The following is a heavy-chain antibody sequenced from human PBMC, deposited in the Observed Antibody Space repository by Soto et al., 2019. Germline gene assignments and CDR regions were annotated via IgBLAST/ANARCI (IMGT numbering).Heavy chain of an antibody. CDR1: GFTFSHYW. V-gene: IGHV3-74*01. D-gene: IGHD7-27*01. CDR2: LNHNVSST. CDR3: VRSTSGCFDY. Sequence: EVQLVESGGGFVRPGGTLTLSCAASGFTFSHYWMHWVRQVPGRGLVWVSRLNHNVSSTNYAASVKGRFTISRDNAKNKLYLQMSSLRAEDTAIYYCVRSTSGCFDYWGQGAVVTVSS. J-gene: IGHJ4*02.